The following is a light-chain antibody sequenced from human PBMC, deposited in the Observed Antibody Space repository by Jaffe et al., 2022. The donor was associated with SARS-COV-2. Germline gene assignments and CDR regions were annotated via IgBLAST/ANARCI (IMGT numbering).Light chain of an antibody. CDR3: QAWDSSTVV. Sequence: SYELTQPPSVSVSPGQTASITCSGDKLGHKFASWYQQKPGQSPVLVIYQDNKRPSGIPERFSASNSGNTATLTISGTQAMDEADYYCQAWDSSTVVFGGGTKLTVL. J-gene: IGLJ2*01. V-gene: IGLV3-1*01. CDR1: KLGHKF. CDR2: QDN.